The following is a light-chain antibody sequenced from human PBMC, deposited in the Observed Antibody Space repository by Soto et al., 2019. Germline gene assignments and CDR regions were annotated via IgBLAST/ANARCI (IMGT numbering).Light chain of an antibody. Sequence: EIVLTQSPGTLSLSPGERATLSCRASQSFGSTSLAWYQQKPGQSPRLLIYGASSRATGIPDRFSGSVSGTDFTLTISRLEPEDFAVYYCQQDADTPDTFGPGTRVEI. CDR2: GAS. CDR3: QQDADTPDT. J-gene: IGKJ3*01. V-gene: IGKV3-20*01. CDR1: QSFGSTS.